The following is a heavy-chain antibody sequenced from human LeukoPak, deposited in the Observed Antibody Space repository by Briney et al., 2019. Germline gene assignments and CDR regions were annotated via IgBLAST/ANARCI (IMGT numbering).Heavy chain of an antibody. CDR3: ARQRLRYGDYSGLDY. Sequence: PSDTLSLTCTVSGGSISSSSYYWGWIRQPPGQGLGWIGSIYYSGSTYYNPSLKSRVTISVDTSKNQFSLKLSSVTAADTAVYYCARQRLRYGDYSGLDYWGQGTLVTVSS. J-gene: IGHJ4*02. V-gene: IGHV4-39*01. CDR2: IYYSGST. D-gene: IGHD4-17*01. CDR1: GGSISSSSYY.